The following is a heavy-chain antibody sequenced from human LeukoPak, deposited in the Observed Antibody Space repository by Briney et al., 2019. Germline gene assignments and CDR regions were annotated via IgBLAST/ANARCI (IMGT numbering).Heavy chain of an antibody. J-gene: IGHJ4*02. V-gene: IGHV3-48*04. Sequence: PGGSLRLSCVASGFTFNTNSMNWFRQAPGKGLEWISYISSSSATIYYADSVKGRSTISRDNAENSLYLQMNSLRAEDTAVYYCARGRDLFDSWGQGTLVIVSS. CDR3: ARGRDLFDS. CDR2: ISSSSATI. CDR1: GFTFNTNS.